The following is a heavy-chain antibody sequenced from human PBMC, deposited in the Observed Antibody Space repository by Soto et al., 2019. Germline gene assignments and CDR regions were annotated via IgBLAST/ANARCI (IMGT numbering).Heavy chain of an antibody. D-gene: IGHD3-10*01. V-gene: IGHV4-4*07. CDR2: IYTSVST. Sequence: PAETLSLTCTASGGSISSYYWTWIRQPSGKGLEWIGRIYTSVSTNYNPSLKSRVTMSVDTSKNQFSLKLSSVTAADTAVYYCARDLKFGQADYWGQGTQVTVS. J-gene: IGHJ4*02. CDR3: ARDLKFGQADY. CDR1: GGSISSYY.